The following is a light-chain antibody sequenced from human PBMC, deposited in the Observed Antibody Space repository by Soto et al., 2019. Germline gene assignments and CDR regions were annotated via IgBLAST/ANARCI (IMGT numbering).Light chain of an antibody. CDR3: QQHGSSPRP. CDR2: GAS. CDR1: QSVRSNE. Sequence: DIVLTQSPGTLALSPGERATLSSRASQSVRSNELAWYQQKPGQAPRLLLYGASSRATAIPHGVSGSGAGTDCALTISRLETDDVAVYYCQQHGSSPRPFGGERKVEFK. V-gene: IGKV3-20*01. J-gene: IGKJ4*01.